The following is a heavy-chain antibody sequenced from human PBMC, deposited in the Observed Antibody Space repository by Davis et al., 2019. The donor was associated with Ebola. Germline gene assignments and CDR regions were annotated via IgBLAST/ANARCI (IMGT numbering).Heavy chain of an antibody. CDR2: IIPILGIA. V-gene: IGHV1-69*04. CDR3: ARGPGIAAAGEV. J-gene: IGHJ4*02. D-gene: IGHD6-13*01. CDR1: GYTFTSYG. Sequence: SVKVSCKASGYTFTSYGISWVRQAPGQGLEWMGRIIPILGIANYAQKFQGRVTITADESTSTAYMELSSLRSEDTAVYYCARGPGIAAAGEVWGQGTLVTVS.